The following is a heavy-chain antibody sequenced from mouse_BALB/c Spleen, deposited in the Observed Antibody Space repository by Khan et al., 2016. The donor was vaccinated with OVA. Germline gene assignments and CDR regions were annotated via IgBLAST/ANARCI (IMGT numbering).Heavy chain of an antibody. V-gene: IGHV5-4*02. Sequence: EVELVESGGGLVKPGGSLKLSCAASGFTFSDYYMYWVRQTPEKRLEWVATISDGGIYTYYPASVTGRFTISRANAKHNLYLQMSRMKSEETCMYECARAGYGGFAYWGQGTLVTVSA. CDR3: ARAGYGGFAY. D-gene: IGHD1-1*02. CDR2: ISDGGIYT. CDR1: GFTFSDYY. J-gene: IGHJ3*01.